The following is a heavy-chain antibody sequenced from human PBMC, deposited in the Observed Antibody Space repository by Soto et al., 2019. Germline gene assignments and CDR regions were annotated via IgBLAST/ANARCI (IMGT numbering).Heavy chain of an antibody. D-gene: IGHD6-13*01. CDR1: GFSFSDYY. Sequence: QVQLVESGGGLVKPGGSLRLSCVASGFSFSDYYMTWIRQAPGKGLDWISYISSSGSTIYYADSVKGRFTISRDNAKNSMYLQVNSLRAEDTAVYYCARAGGAAAFDYWGQGTLVTVSS. V-gene: IGHV3-11*01. CDR2: ISSSGSTI. J-gene: IGHJ4*02. CDR3: ARAGGAAAFDY.